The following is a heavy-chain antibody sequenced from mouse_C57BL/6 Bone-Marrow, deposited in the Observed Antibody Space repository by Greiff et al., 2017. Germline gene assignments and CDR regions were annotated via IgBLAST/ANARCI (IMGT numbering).Heavy chain of an antibody. CDR3: ARATVVGYFDV. CDR2: IDPEDGET. V-gene: IGHV14-2*01. CDR1: GFNIKDYY. D-gene: IGHD1-1*01. J-gene: IGHJ1*03. Sequence: VQLQQSGAELVKPGASVKLSCTASGFNIKDYYMHWVKQRPEQGLEWIGRIDPEDGETKYAPKFKGKATLTADTSSNTAYLQLSSLASEDTAVYCCARATVVGYFDVWVTGTTVTVSS.